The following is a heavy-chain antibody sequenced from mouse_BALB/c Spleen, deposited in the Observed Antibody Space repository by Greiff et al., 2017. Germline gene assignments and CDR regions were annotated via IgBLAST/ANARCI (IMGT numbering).Heavy chain of an antibody. V-gene: IGHV2-6-2*01. CDR2: IWSDGST. Sequence: QVQLKESGPDLVAPSQSLSITCTVSGFSLTSYGVHWVCQPPGKGLEWLVVIWSDGSTTYNSALKSRLSISKDNSKSQVFLKMNSLQTDDTAMYYCARHYGSSYWYFDVWGAGTTVTVSS. CDR3: ARHYGSSYWYFDV. J-gene: IGHJ1*01. D-gene: IGHD1-1*01. CDR1: GFSLTSYG.